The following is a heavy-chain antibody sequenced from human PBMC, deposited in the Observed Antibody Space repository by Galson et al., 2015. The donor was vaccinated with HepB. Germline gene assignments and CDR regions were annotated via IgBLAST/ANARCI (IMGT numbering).Heavy chain of an antibody. CDR1: GFTFSSYA. J-gene: IGHJ4*02. V-gene: IGHV3-23*01. D-gene: IGHD6-13*01. Sequence: SLRLSCAASGFTFSSYAMSWVRQAPGKGLEWVSAISGSGGTTYSADSVKGRFTISRDNSKNTLYLQMNSLRAEDTAVYYCASRSAAVTGTVYGPFDYWGQGTLVAVSS. CDR3: ASRSAAVTGTVYGPFDY. CDR2: ISGSGGTT.